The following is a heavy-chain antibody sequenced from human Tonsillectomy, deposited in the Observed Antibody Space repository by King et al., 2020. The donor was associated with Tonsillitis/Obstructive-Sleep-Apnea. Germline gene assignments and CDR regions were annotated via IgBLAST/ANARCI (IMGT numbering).Heavy chain of an antibody. CDR1: GFTFSDYY. CDR3: ARATRKRITIFGVVITLDY. CDR2: ISSSSSYT. V-gene: IGHV3-11*05. Sequence: VQLVESGGGLVKPGGSLRLSCAASGFTFSDYYMSWIRQAPGKGLEWVSYISSSSSYTNYADSVKGRFTISRDNAKNSLYLQMNSLRAEDTAVYYCARATRKRITIFGVVITLDYWGQGTLVTVSS. D-gene: IGHD3-3*01. J-gene: IGHJ4*02.